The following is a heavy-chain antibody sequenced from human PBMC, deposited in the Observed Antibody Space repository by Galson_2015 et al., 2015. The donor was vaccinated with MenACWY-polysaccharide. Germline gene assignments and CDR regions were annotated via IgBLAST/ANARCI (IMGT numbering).Heavy chain of an antibody. CDR1: GFSLSTSGVG. V-gene: IGHV2-5*02. CDR3: AHRPGDFWSGYNWFDY. J-gene: IGHJ4*02. Sequence: PALVKPTQTLTLTCTFSGFSLSTSGVGVGWIRQPPGKALEWLALIYWDDDKRYSPSLKSRLTITKDTSKNQVVLTMTNMDPVDTATYYCAHRPGDFWSGYNWFDYWGQGTLVTVSS. CDR2: IYWDDDK. D-gene: IGHD3-3*01.